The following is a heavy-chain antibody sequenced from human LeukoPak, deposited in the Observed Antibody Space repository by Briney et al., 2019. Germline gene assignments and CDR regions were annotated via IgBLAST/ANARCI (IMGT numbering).Heavy chain of an antibody. CDR2: IYHSGST. Sequence: SETLSLTCTVSGGSISSGGYYWSWIRQPPGKGLEWIGYIYHSGSTYYNPPLKSRVTISVDRSKNQFSLKLSSVTAADTAVYYCARMGIAARPGYYFDYWGQGTLVTVSS. J-gene: IGHJ4*02. D-gene: IGHD6-6*01. V-gene: IGHV4-30-2*01. CDR3: ARMGIAARPGYYFDY. CDR1: GGSISSGGYY.